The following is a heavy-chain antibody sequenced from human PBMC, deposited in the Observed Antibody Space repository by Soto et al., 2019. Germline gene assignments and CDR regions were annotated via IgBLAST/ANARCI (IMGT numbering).Heavy chain of an antibody. V-gene: IGHV4-4*07. CDR1: GDSMTTYY. CDR2: ISAKATT. D-gene: IGHD2-8*02. Sequence: QVQLQESGPGLVEPSETLSLTCTVSGDSMTTYYWSWIRQSAEKGLEWIGRISAKATTTYIPSLKSRIALSIDTSNNQFSLNLKFVTAADTAVYFCARDQSGAADIWGQGTLVTVS. J-gene: IGHJ3*02. CDR3: ARDQSGAADI.